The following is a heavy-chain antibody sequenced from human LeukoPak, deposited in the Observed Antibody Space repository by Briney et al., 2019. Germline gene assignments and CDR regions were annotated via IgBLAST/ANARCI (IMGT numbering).Heavy chain of an antibody. CDR3: ARTVVPNYYDSSGYIDY. CDR1: GGSISSSSYY. D-gene: IGHD3-22*01. V-gene: IGHV4-39*07. J-gene: IGHJ4*02. CDR2: IYYSGST. Sequence: SETLSLTCTVSGGSISSSSYYWGWIRQPPGKGLEWIGSIYYSGSTYYNPSLKSRVTISVDTSKNQFSLKLSSVTAVDTAVYYCARTVVPNYYDSSGYIDYWGQGTLVTVSS.